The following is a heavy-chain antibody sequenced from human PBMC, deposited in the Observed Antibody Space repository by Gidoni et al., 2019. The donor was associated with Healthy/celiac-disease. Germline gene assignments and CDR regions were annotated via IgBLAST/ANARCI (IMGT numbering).Heavy chain of an antibody. CDR3: ARDEVHSSGWYYYYGMDV. CDR1: GFTFSSYG. V-gene: IGHV3-33*01. J-gene: IGHJ6*02. CDR2: IWYDGSNK. D-gene: IGHD6-19*01. Sequence: QVQLVESGGGVVQPGRSLRLSCAASGFTFSSYGMHWVRQAPGKGLGWVAVIWYDGSNKYYADSVKGRFTISRDNSKNTLYLQMNSLRAEDTAVYYCARDEVHSSGWYYYYGMDVWGQGTTVTVSS.